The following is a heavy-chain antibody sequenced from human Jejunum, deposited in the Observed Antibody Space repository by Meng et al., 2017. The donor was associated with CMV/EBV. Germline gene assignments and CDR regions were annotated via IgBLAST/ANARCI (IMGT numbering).Heavy chain of an antibody. V-gene: IGHV1-18*01. D-gene: IGHD1-26*01. Sequence: QVQLVQFGAEMKKPGASGKVSCKASGYTFTNYGITWVRQAPGQGLEWMGWISAYNGNTNYAQTLQGRVTMTTDTSTSTAYMELGSLRSDDTAVYYCARVEVGITSGDYWGQGTLVTVSS. J-gene: IGHJ4*02. CDR3: ARVEVGITSGDY. CDR1: GYTFTNYG. CDR2: ISAYNGNT.